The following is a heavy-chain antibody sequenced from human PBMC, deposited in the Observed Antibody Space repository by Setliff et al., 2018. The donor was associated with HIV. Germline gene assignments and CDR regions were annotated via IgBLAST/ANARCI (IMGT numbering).Heavy chain of an antibody. V-gene: IGHV5-10-1*01. CDR3: ARHRIVKAYYYYMDV. Sequence: GESLKISCKGSGYSFTNYWISWVRQMPGKGLEWMGRIDPSDSYTNYSPSFQGHVTMSSDKSISAAYLQWSSLKASDTAMYYCARHRIVKAYYYYMDVWGQGTTVTVSS. CDR1: GYSFTNYW. CDR2: IDPSDSYT. D-gene: IGHD3-16*02. J-gene: IGHJ6*03.